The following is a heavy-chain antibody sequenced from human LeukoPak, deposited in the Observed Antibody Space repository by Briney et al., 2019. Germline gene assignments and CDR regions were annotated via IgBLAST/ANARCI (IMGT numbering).Heavy chain of an antibody. J-gene: IGHJ3*02. V-gene: IGHV4-30-4*01. CDR1: GGSISSGDYY. CDR2: IHYSGST. CDR3: ANYGDYGTYAFDI. Sequence: SETLSLTCTVSGGSISSGDYYWSWIRQPPGKGLEWIGCIHYSGSTYYNPSLESRVSISVDTSKNQFFLKLSSVTAADTAVYYCANYGDYGTYAFDIWGQGTMVTVSS. D-gene: IGHD4-17*01.